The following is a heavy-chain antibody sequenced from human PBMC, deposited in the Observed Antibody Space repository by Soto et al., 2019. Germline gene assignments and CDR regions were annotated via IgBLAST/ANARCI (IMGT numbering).Heavy chain of an antibody. CDR2: ISYDGSNK. CDR3: AKDHYGDYGYLDY. Sequence: GGSLRLSCAASGFTFSSYGMHWVRQAPGKGLEWVAVISYDGSNKYYADSVKGRFTISRDNSKNTLYLQMNSLRAEDTAVYYCAKDHYGDYGYLDYWGQGTLVTVSS. D-gene: IGHD4-17*01. CDR1: GFTFSSYG. V-gene: IGHV3-30*18. J-gene: IGHJ4*02.